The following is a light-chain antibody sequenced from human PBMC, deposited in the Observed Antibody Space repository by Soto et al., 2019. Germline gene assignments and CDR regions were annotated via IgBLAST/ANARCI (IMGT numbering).Light chain of an antibody. J-gene: IGKJ1*01. V-gene: IGKV1-9*01. CDR1: QAISTY. Sequence: IQLTQSPSSLSASIGDRVTIPCRASQAISTYLAWYQHKPGKAPKLLLSAASTLQSGVPSMFSGILSGTDFSLTISSLQPEDFATYYCRLLNSYPSVQFGQGTKVEIK. CDR2: AAS. CDR3: RLLNSYPSVQ.